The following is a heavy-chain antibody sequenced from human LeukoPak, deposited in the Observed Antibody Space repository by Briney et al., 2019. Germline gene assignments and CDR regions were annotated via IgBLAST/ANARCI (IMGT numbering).Heavy chain of an antibody. D-gene: IGHD6-6*01. Sequence: GGSLRLSCAASGFTFSTYAMSWVRQAPGKGLEWVSSINDSGDNTYYADSVKGRFTISRDNSKNTLYLQVDSLRPEDTAIYYCATYSRSLFRHFDYWGQGTLVTVST. CDR2: INDSGDNT. CDR3: ATYSRSLFRHFDY. V-gene: IGHV3-23*01. J-gene: IGHJ4*02. CDR1: GFTFSTYA.